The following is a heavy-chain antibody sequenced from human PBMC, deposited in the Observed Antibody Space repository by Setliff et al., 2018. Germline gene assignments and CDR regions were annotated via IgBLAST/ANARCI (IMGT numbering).Heavy chain of an antibody. CDR1: GGSISSGSDY. J-gene: IGHJ6*03. CDR2: IYTSGST. D-gene: IGHD6-19*01. V-gene: IGHV4-61*09. CDR3: ARAISGWYSAHYYYMDV. Sequence: SETLSLTCSVSGGSISSGSDYWTWIRQPAGKGLEWIGHIYTSGSTNYNPSLKSRVTISVDASKNQLSLNLRSVTAADTAVYYCARAISGWYSAHYYYMDVWGKGTTVTAP.